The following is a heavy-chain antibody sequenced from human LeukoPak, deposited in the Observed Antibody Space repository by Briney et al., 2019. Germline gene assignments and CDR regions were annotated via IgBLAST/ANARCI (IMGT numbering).Heavy chain of an antibody. CDR3: ARTDYDILTGARMDV. CDR2: AYNANT. D-gene: IGHD3-9*01. V-gene: IGHV1-18*01. Sequence: AYNANTNYAQKFQGRVTMTTDTSTSTVYMELRSLRSDDTAIYYCARTDYDILTGARMDVWGKGTTVTVSS. J-gene: IGHJ6*04.